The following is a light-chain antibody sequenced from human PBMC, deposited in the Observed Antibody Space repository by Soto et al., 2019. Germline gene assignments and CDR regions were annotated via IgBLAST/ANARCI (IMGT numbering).Light chain of an antibody. CDR1: SSNIGINT. CDR2: GNN. J-gene: IGLJ1*01. CDR3: ATWDDSLDVHV. Sequence: QSVLTQPPSASGTPGQTITISCSGGSSNIGINTVSWYEHHPGTAPRLLIYGNNQRPSGVPDRFSGSKSGTSASLAISGLQSEDEAHYYCATWDDSLDVHVFGTGTKLTVL. V-gene: IGLV1-44*01.